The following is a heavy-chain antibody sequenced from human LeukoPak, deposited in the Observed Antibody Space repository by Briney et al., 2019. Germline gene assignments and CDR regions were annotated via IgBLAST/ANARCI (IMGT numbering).Heavy chain of an antibody. J-gene: IGHJ1*01. D-gene: IGHD4-17*01. CDR1: GFTFSSYG. Sequence: GRSLRLSCAASGFTFSSYGIHWVRQAPGKGLEWVAVISYDGSNKYYADSVKGRFTISRDNSKNTLYLQMNSLRAEDTAVYYCAKEIYGDSTGGRFQYWGQGTLVTVSS. CDR2: ISYDGSNK. CDR3: AKEIYGDSTGGRFQY. V-gene: IGHV3-30*18.